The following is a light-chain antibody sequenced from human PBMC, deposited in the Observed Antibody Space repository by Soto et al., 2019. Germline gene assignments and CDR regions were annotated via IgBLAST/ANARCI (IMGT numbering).Light chain of an antibody. V-gene: IGKV3-11*01. J-gene: IGKJ1*01. CDR2: DAS. Sequence: EIVLTQSPATLSLSPGDRATLSCRASQTVSSYLAWYQQKPGQAPRLLIYDASNRATGIPARFSGSGSGTDFTLTISSLEPEDFAVYYCQRRSNWPPSTVGQGTKVEIK. CDR1: QTVSSY. CDR3: QRRSNWPPST.